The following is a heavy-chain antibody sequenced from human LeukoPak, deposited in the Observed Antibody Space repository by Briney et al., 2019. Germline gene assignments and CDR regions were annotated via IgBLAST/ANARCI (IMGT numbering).Heavy chain of an antibody. V-gene: IGHV3-23*01. D-gene: IGHD6-13*01. CDR3: AKASSTSWPSFDY. CDR1: GFAFDNHA. CDR2: ISIRGDKT. J-gene: IGHJ4*02. Sequence: PGGSLRLSCAVSGFAFDNHAMTWVRQAPGKGLEWVSGISIRGDKTYYADSVEGRFTISRDNSKSTLYLQMSSLSAEDTAVYYCAKASSTSWPSFDYWGQGTLVTVSS.